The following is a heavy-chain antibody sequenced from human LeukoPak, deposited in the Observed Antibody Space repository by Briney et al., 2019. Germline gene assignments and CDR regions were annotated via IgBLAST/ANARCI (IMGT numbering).Heavy chain of an antibody. D-gene: IGHD2-2*02. CDR2: INPNSGGT. J-gene: IGHJ4*02. CDR1: GYTFTGYY. V-gene: IGHV1-2*02. CDR3: ARGLAISYQLLYEMTAPFDY. Sequence: ASVKVSCKAPGYTFTGYYMHWVRQAPGQGLEWMGWINPNSGGTNYAQKFQGRVTTTRDTSISTAYMELSRLRSDDTAVYYCARGLAISYQLLYEMTAPFDYWGQGTLVTVSS.